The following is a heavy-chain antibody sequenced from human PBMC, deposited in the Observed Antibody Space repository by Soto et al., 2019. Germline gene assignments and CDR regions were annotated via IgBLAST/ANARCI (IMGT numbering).Heavy chain of an antibody. Sequence: SETLSLTCTVSGGSISSGGYYWSWIRQHPGKGLEWIGYIYYSGSTYYNPSLKSRVTISVDTSKNQFSLKLSSVTAADTAVYYCARDRDYDILTGYYKVSGAFDIWGQGTMVTVSS. J-gene: IGHJ3*02. V-gene: IGHV4-31*03. CDR3: ARDRDYDILTGYYKVSGAFDI. D-gene: IGHD3-9*01. CDR1: GGSISSGGYY. CDR2: IYYSGST.